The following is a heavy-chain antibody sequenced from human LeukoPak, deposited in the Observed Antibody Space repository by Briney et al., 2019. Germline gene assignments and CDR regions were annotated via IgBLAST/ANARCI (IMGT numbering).Heavy chain of an antibody. CDR3: ARSIVATIFDY. J-gene: IGHJ4*02. V-gene: IGHV4-31*03. D-gene: IGHD5-12*01. CDR1: GGSISSGGYY. Sequence: PSETLSLTCTVSGGSISSGGYYWSWIRQHPGKGLEWIGYIYYSGSTYYNPSLKSRVTISVDTSKNQFSLKLSSVTAADTAVYYCARSIVATIFDYWGQGTLVTVSS. CDR2: IYYSGST.